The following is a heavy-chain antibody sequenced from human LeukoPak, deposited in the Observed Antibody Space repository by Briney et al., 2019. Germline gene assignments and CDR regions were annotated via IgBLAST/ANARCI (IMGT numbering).Heavy chain of an antibody. CDR2: INHSGST. Sequence: SETLSLTCAVYGGSFSGYYWSWIRQPPGKGLEWIGEINHSGSTNYNPSLKSRVTISVDTSKNQFSLKLSSVTAADTAVYYCARVVWFLDYWGQGTLVTVSS. D-gene: IGHD3-3*01. CDR1: GGSFSGYY. J-gene: IGHJ4*02. CDR3: ARVVWFLDY. V-gene: IGHV4-34*01.